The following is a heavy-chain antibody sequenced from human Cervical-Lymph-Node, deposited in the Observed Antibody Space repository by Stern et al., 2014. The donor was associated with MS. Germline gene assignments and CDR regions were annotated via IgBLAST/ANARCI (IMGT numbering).Heavy chain of an antibody. D-gene: IGHD3-3*01. CDR3: ARGPKFGAFDI. J-gene: IGHJ3*02. CDR2: INPKSGVT. CDR1: GYTFTGSF. Sequence: VQLEESEAEVKKPGASVKVSCKTSGYTFTGSFMYWVRQAPGQGLEWMGRINPKSGVTDYAEKFEGRLTLTRDTSISTAYMEVNRLTSDDTAVYYCARGPKFGAFDIWGQGTVVSISA. V-gene: IGHV1-2*06.